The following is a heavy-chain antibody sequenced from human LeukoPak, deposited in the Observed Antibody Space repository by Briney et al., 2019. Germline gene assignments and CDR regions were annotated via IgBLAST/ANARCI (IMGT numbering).Heavy chain of an antibody. CDR2: INHSGST. CDR1: GGSFSGYY. J-gene: IGHJ5*02. D-gene: IGHD6-19*01. CDR3: ARGKPGYSSGWYPPRWFDP. Sequence: KPSETLSLTCAVYGGSFSGYYWSWIRQPPGKGLEWIGEINHSGSTNYNPSLKSRVTISVDTSKNQFSLKLSSVTAADTAVYYCARGKPGYSSGWYPPRWFDPWGQGTLVTVSS. V-gene: IGHV4-34*01.